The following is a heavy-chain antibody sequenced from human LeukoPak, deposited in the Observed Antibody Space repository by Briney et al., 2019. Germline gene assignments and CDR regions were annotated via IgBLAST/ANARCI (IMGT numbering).Heavy chain of an antibody. CDR3: ARAVAGHYFDY. CDR2: IYYSGST. D-gene: IGHD6-19*01. CDR1: GGSISSYY. J-gene: IGHJ4*02. V-gene: IGHV4-59*01. Sequence: PSETLSLTCSVSGGSISSYYWSWIRQPPGKGLEWIGYIYYSGSTNYNPSLKSRVTISVDTSKNQFSLKLSSVTAADTAVYYCARAVAGHYFDYWGQGTLVTVSS.